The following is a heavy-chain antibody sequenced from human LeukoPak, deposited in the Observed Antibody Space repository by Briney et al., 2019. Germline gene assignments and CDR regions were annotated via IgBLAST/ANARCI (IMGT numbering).Heavy chain of an antibody. CDR1: GGSISSYY. CDR3: AGGGGSGYLKSTY. D-gene: IGHD3-22*01. V-gene: IGHV4-59*01. J-gene: IGHJ4*02. Sequence: SETLSLTCTVSGGSISSYYWSWIRQPPGKGLEWIGYIYYSGTINYNPCLESRVTISVDTSKNQCSLKLSSVTAADTAVYYCAGGGGSGYLKSTYWGQGTLVTVSS. CDR2: IYYSGTI.